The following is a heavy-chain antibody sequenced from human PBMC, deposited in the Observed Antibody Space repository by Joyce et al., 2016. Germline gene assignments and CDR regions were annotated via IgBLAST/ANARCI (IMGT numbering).Heavy chain of an antibody. V-gene: IGHV1-46*01. CDR1: GYSFTNYY. CDR2: IIPSSGST. Sequence: QVQLVQSGAEVKKPGASVTVSCKASGYSFTNYYMHWVRQAPGQGLEGMGIIIPSSGSTSYVQKFQGRVTMTRDTSTTTVYMEVSSLRFEDTAVYYCARGPQSFLDYWGQRTLVTVSS. J-gene: IGHJ4*02. CDR3: ARGPQSFLDY. D-gene: IGHD3-10*01.